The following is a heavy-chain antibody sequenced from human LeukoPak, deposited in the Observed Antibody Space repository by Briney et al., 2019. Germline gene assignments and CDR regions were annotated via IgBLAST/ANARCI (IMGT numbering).Heavy chain of an antibody. CDR2: IDPNSGDT. D-gene: IGHD6-19*01. CDR1: GYTFTGYY. CDR3: ARVIAAVTSKGVLHY. Sequence: GASVKVSCKASGYTFTGYYMHWVRQAPGQGLEWIGRIDPNSGDTNFAQKFQGRVTMTRDTSTTTAYMELSRLRSDDTAVYYSARVIAAVTSKGVLHYWGQGTLVTVSS. J-gene: IGHJ4*02. V-gene: IGHV1-2*06.